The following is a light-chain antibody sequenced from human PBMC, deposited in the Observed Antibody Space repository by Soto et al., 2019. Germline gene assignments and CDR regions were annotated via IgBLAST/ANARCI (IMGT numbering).Light chain of an antibody. Sequence: QSALTQPASVSGSPGQSITISCTGLSSDFRDSKYVSWYQQHPGKVPKLIIFDVTNRTSGISSRFSGSKSGSTASLTISGLQADDEADYYCSSFTSTSSLYVFGTGTKVTVL. CDR1: SSDFRDSKY. J-gene: IGLJ1*01. V-gene: IGLV2-14*03. CDR3: SSFTSTSSLYV. CDR2: DVT.